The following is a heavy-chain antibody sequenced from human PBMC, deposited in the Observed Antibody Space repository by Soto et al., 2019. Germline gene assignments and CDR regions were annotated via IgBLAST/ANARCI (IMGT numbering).Heavy chain of an antibody. CDR3: ANLDLGYYYYYRMDV. CDR1: GFTFSSYA. Sequence: GGSLRLSCAASGFTFSSYAMSWVRQAPGKGLEWVSAISGSGGSTYYADSVKGRFTISRDNSKNTLYLQMNSLRAEDTAVYYCANLDLGYYYYYRMDVWGQGTTVTVSS. D-gene: IGHD1-1*01. J-gene: IGHJ6*02. CDR2: ISGSGGST. V-gene: IGHV3-23*01.